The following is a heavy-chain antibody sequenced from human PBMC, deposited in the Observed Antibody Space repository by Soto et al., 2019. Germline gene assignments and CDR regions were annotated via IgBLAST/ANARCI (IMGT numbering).Heavy chain of an antibody. CDR3: AKDGRYCSSTSCYLSPLGFGPNCFDP. Sequence: GGSLRLSCAASGFTFSSYAMSRVRQAPGKGLEWVSAISGSGGSTYYAESAKGRFTISRDNSKNTLYLQMNSLRAEDTAVEYCAKDGRYCSSTSCYLSPLGFGPNCFDPWGQGTMVTVSS. CDR1: GFTFSSYA. CDR2: ISGSGGST. J-gene: IGHJ5*02. D-gene: IGHD2-2*01. V-gene: IGHV3-23*01.